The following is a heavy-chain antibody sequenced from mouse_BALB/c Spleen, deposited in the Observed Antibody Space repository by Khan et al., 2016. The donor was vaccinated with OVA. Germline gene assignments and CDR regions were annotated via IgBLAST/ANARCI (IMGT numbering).Heavy chain of an antibody. CDR2: IWAGGST. CDR1: GFSLTSYG. V-gene: IGHV2-9*02. CDR3: ARDTTVESYWYFDV. Sequence: QMQLEESGPGLVAPPQSLSITCTVSGFSLTSYGVHWVRQPPGKGLEWLGVIWAGGSTNYNSALLSRLSISKDNSKSQVFLKMNSLQTDDTAMYYCARDTTVESYWYFDVWGEGTTVTVSS. D-gene: IGHD1-1*01. J-gene: IGHJ1*01.